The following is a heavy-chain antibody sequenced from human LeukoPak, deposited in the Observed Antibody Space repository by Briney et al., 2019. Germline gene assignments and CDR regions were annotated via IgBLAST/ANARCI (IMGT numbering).Heavy chain of an antibody. V-gene: IGHV4-4*02. CDR3: ARDRELGY. Sequence: SETLSLTCAVSGGSISSSLWWNWVRQPPGKGLEWIGETSQSGITKYNPSLKSRVTISVDKSKNQFSLKVTSVIAADTAIYYCARDRELGYWGQGTLVTVSS. CDR1: GGSISSSLW. J-gene: IGHJ4*02. CDR2: TSQSGIT. D-gene: IGHD1-26*01.